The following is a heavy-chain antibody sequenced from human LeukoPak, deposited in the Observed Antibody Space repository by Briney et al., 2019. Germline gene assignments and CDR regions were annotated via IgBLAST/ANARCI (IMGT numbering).Heavy chain of an antibody. J-gene: IGHJ3*02. V-gene: IGHV3-21*01. CDR3: AREPYYYNSSANDAFDI. CDR1: GFTFSSYT. CDR2: ISISSSYI. Sequence: GGSLRLSCAASGFTFSSYTMNWVRQAPGKGLEWLSSISISSSYIYYADSVKGRFTISRGNAKTSLNLQMNSLRAEDTAVYYCAREPYYYNSSANDAFDIWGQGTMVTVSS. D-gene: IGHD3-22*01.